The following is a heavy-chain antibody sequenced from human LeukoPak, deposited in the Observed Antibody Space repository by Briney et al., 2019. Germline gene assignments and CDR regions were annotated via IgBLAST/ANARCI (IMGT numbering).Heavy chain of an antibody. CDR1: GFTFSSYA. V-gene: IGHV3-30-3*01. CDR3: ARDYGSGSPPFDY. D-gene: IGHD3-10*01. CDR2: ISYDGSNK. J-gene: IGHJ4*02. Sequence: PGGSLRLSCAASGFTFSSYAMHWVRQAPGKGLEWVAVISYDGSNKYYADSVKGRFTISRDNSKNTLYLQMNSLRAEDTAVYYCARDYGSGSPPFDYWGQGTLVTVSS.